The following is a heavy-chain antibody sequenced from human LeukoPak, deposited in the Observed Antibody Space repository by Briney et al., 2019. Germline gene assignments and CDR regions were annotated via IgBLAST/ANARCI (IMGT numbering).Heavy chain of an antibody. J-gene: IGHJ4*02. CDR1: GFTFSSYA. V-gene: IGHV3-23*01. Sequence: GGSLRLSCAASGFTFSSYAMSWVRQAPGKGLEWVSAISGSGGSTYYADSVKGRFTISRDNSKNTLYLHMNSLRGEDTAVYYCEKAVWGSFYWGQGTLVTDSS. CDR2: ISGSGGST. CDR3: EKAVWGSFY. D-gene: IGHD3-16*01.